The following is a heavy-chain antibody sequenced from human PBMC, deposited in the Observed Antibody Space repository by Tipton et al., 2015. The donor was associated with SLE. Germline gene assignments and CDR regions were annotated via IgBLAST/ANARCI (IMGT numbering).Heavy chain of an antibody. CDR2: INHSGST. J-gene: IGHJ4*03. Sequence: TLSLTCAVYGGSFSGYYWSWIRQPPGKGLEWIGEINHSGSTNYNPSLKSRVTISVDTSKNQFSLKLSSVTAADTAVYYCARRGHYYGSGSYLGPFDYWGQGTTVTVSS. CDR3: ARRGHYYGSGSYLGPFDY. CDR1: GGSFSGYY. D-gene: IGHD3-10*01. V-gene: IGHV4-34*01.